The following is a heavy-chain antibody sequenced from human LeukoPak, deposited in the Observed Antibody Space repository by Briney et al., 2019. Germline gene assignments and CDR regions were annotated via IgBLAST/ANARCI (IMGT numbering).Heavy chain of an antibody. Sequence: GGSLRLSCAASGFSFSNHWMTWVRQAPGKGLEWVANIKPDGSQQYYVDSMKGRFTISRDNAKNSLYLQMNSLRTEDTAVYYCARDYYDSSGYVDYWGQGTLVTVSS. CDR3: ARDYYDSSGYVDY. V-gene: IGHV3-7*03. D-gene: IGHD3-22*01. CDR2: IKPDGSQQ. CDR1: GFSFSNHW. J-gene: IGHJ4*02.